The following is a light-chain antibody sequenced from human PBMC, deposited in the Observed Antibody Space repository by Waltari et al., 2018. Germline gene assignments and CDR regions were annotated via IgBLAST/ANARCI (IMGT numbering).Light chain of an antibody. CDR3: QQYYSTRT. Sequence: EIVLTQSPVILSVSPGERTTLSCRASQSITSNLAWYQQKPGQSPRLLIYGASIRAAGIPARFSGSGSGTEFTLTISSLQSEDFAVYYCQQYYSTRTFGQGTKVEIK. V-gene: IGKV3-15*01. CDR2: GAS. CDR1: QSITSN. J-gene: IGKJ1*01.